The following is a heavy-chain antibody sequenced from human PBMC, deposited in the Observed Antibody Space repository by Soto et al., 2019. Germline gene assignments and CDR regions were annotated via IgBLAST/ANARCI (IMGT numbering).Heavy chain of an antibody. CDR3: ASTYGSGSYLFDYYYYGMDV. J-gene: IGHJ6*02. D-gene: IGHD3-10*01. CDR1: GYTFTAFY. V-gene: IGHV1-2*02. CDR2: VNPNTGVT. Sequence: ASVKVSCKASGYTFTAFYMNWVRQAPGQGLEWMGWVNPNTGVTKYAQKFQGRVTMTRDTSINTAYMELSSLRSEDTAVYYCASTYGSGSYLFDYYYYGMDVWGQGTTVTVSS.